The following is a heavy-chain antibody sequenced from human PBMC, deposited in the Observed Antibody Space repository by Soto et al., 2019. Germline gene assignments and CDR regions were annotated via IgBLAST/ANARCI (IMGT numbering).Heavy chain of an antibody. Sequence: GGSLRLSCAASRVTFSNYTMHWVRQAPGKGLEWVAVISYDGNNKYYADSVKGRFSISRDNSKNTLYLQISSLRTEDTALYYCARDRHYLDTSGFVGYWGQGTVVTVSS. CDR3: ARDRHYLDTSGFVGY. J-gene: IGHJ4*02. D-gene: IGHD3-22*01. CDR1: RVTFSNYT. CDR2: ISYDGNNK. V-gene: IGHV3-30-3*01.